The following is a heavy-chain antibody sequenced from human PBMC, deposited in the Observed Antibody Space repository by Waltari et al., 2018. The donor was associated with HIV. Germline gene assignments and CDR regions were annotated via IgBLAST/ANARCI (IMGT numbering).Heavy chain of an antibody. D-gene: IGHD2-21*02. Sequence: EVQLVESGGGLVQPGGSLRPSCAASGFTFSRYWLHWVRQAPGKGLVWVSRINSDGSSTSYADSVKGRFTISRDNAKNTLYLQMNSLRAEDTAVYYCHCGGDCYRGGDYWGQGTLVTVSS. V-gene: IGHV3-74*01. CDR1: GFTFSRYW. CDR3: HCGGDCYRGGDY. CDR2: INSDGSST. J-gene: IGHJ4*02.